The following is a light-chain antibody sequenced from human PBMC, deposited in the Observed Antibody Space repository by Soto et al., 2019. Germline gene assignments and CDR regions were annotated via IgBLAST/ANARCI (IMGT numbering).Light chain of an antibody. CDR2: ANT. V-gene: IGLV1-40*01. Sequence: QSVLTQPPSVSEAPGQRVTISCTGSSSYIGAGYDVHWYQQLPGTAPKLLIYANTNRPSGVPDRFSGSKSGTSASLAITGLQAEDEADYYCQSYDDSLGGHVIFGGGTKVTVL. J-gene: IGLJ2*01. CDR1: SSYIGAGYD. CDR3: QSYDDSLGGHVI.